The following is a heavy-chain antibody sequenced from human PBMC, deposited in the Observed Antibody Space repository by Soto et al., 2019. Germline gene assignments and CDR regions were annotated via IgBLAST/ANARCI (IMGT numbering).Heavy chain of an antibody. D-gene: IGHD2-2*01. CDR2: TYYRSKWYN. V-gene: IGHV6-1*01. Sequence: SPTLSLPCAISGDSVSSNSVAWNWIRQSPSRGLEWLGRTYYRSKWYNDYAVSVKSRITINPDTSKNQFSLQLNSVTPEDTAVYYCARTLAHCSSTSCYAPWFDSWGEGTLVTVSS. CDR1: GDSVSSNSVA. J-gene: IGHJ5*01. CDR3: ARTLAHCSSTSCYAPWFDS.